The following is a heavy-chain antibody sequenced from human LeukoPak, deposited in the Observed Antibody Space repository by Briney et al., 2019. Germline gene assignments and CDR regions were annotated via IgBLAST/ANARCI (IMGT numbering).Heavy chain of an antibody. J-gene: IGHJ6*04. D-gene: IGHD2-2*01. CDR3: AREGYIGCSSTSCSLGAYYYGMDV. V-gene: IGHV3-30*04. Sequence: GGSLRLSCAASGFTFRSYAMQWGRQAPGKGLGWVAVISYDGSNKYYADSVKGRFTISRDNSKNTLYLQMNSLRAEDTAVYSWAREGYIGCSSTSCSLGAYYYGMDVWGKGTTVTVSS. CDR2: ISYDGSNK. CDR1: GFTFRSYA.